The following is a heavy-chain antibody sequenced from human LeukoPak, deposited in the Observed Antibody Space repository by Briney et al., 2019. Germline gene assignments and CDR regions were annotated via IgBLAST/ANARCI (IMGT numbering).Heavy chain of an antibody. J-gene: IGHJ4*02. CDR1: GGSFSGYY. CDR3: ARASTVRGVNFDY. Sequence: SETLSLTCAVYGGSFSGYYWSWIRQPPGKGLEWIGEINHSGSTNYNPSLKSRVTISVDTSKNQFSLKLSSVTAADTAVYYCARASTVRGVNFDYWGQGTLVTVSS. V-gene: IGHV4-34*01. D-gene: IGHD3-10*01. CDR2: INHSGST.